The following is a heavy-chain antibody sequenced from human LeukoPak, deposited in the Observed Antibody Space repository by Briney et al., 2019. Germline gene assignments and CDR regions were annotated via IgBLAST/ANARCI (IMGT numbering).Heavy chain of an antibody. CDR1: GFTFSGYW. V-gene: IGHV3-7*01. CDR2: IKQDGSEK. CDR3: ARVRSYGMDA. J-gene: IGHJ6*02. Sequence: GGSLRLSCAASGFTFSGYWMSWVRQAPGKGLEWVANIKQDGSEKYYVDSVKGRFTISRDNAKNSLYLQMNSLRAEDTAVYYCARVRSYGMDAWGQGTTVAVSS.